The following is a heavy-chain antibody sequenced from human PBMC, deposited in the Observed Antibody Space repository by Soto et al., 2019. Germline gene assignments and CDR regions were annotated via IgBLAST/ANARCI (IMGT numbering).Heavy chain of an antibody. D-gene: IGHD2-2*01. Sequence: SGESLKISCKGSGHSFTSYWISWVRQMPGKGLEWMGRIDPSDSYTNYSPSFQGHVTISADKSISTAYLQWSSLKASDTAMYYCARLFVVVPAANYYYYGMDVWGQGTTVTVSS. CDR1: GHSFTSYW. CDR2: IDPSDSYT. J-gene: IGHJ6*02. V-gene: IGHV5-10-1*01. CDR3: ARLFVVVPAANYYYYGMDV.